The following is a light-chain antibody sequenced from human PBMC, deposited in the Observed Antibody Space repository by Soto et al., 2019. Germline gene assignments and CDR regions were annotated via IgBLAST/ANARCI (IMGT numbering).Light chain of an antibody. CDR2: DAS. CDR1: QSVSSY. V-gene: IGKV3-11*01. J-gene: IGKJ4*01. CDR3: QQRSNWPPLT. Sequence: EIVLTQSPATLSLSPGERATLSCRASQSVSSYLAWYQQKPGQAPRLLIDDASNRATGIPARFSGSGSGTAFTLTISSLVPEDFAVYYCQQRSNWPPLTFGGGTKVEIK.